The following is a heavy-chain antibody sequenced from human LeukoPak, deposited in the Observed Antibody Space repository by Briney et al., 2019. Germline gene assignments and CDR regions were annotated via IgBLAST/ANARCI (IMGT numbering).Heavy chain of an antibody. CDR2: ISGSDSST. CDR1: GFTFTYFT. V-gene: IGHV3-23*01. CDR3: ARVSALRSSGWFGVFDF. J-gene: IGHJ4*02. D-gene: IGHD6-19*01. Sequence: PGGSPRLSCAASGFTFTYFTMTWVRQAPGKGLEWVSGISGSDSSTYSADPVKGRFTISRDDSQNTLYLHMNSLRAEDTAIYYCARVSALRSSGWFGVFDFWGQGTQVTVSS.